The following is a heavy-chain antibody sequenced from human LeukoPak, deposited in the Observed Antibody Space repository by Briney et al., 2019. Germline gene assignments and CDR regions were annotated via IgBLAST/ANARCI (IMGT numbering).Heavy chain of an antibody. CDR1: GFTFDDYG. CDR2: ISWNSGTI. CDR3: AEDRYSSGWDFDY. J-gene: IGHJ4*02. V-gene: IGHV3-9*01. D-gene: IGHD6-19*01. Sequence: PGGSLRLSCAASGFTFDDYGMHWVRQAPGKGLEWVSSISWNSGTIGYADSVKGRFTISRDNAKNSLCLQMNSLRAEDTALYYCAEDRYSSGWDFDYWGQGILVTVSS.